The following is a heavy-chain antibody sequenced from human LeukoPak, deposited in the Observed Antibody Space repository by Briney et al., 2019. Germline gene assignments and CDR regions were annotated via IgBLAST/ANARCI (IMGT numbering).Heavy chain of an antibody. CDR3: ARVTGYGSGTRFDP. J-gene: IGHJ5*02. V-gene: IGHV3-11*01. D-gene: IGHD3-10*01. CDR1: GFTFSDYY. Sequence: GGALRLSCAASGFTFSDYYMSWIRQAPGKGLEWGSYISSSGSTIYYADSVRGRFTISRDNAKNSLYLQMNSLRAEDTAVYYCARVTGYGSGTRFDPWGQGTLVTVSS. CDR2: ISSSGSTI.